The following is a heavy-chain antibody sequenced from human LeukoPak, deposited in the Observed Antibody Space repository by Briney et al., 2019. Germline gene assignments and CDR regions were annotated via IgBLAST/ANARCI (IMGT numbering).Heavy chain of an antibody. V-gene: IGHV1-69*05. CDR3: ARVGTSAAAGTRGLDY. CDR1: GGTFSSYA. D-gene: IGHD6-13*01. CDR2: IIPIFGTA. Sequence: ASVKVSCKASGGTFSSYAISWVRQAPGQGLEWMGGIIPIFGTANYAQKFQGRVTITTDESTSTAYMELSSLRSEDTAVYYCARVGTSAAAGTRGLDYWGQGTLVTVSS. J-gene: IGHJ4*02.